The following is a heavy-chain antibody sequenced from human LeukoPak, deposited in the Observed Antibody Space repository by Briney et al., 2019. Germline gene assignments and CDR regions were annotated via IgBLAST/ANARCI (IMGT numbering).Heavy chain of an antibody. V-gene: IGHV4-34*01. J-gene: IGHJ6*04. Sequence: SETLSLTCAVYGGSFSGYYWSWIRQPPGKGLEWIGEINHSGSTNYNPSLKSRVTISVDTSKNQFSLKLSSVTAADTAVYYCARGDIVVVPAAKMFYYGMDVWGKGTTVTVSS. CDR3: ARGDIVVVPAAKMFYYGMDV. CDR2: INHSGST. CDR1: GGSFSGYY. D-gene: IGHD2-2*01.